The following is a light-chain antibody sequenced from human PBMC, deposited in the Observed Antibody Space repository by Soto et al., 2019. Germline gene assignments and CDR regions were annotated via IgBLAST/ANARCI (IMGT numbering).Light chain of an antibody. J-gene: IGLJ3*02. CDR1: SDSVSTSYY. CDR3: VLYMGSGLWV. CDR2: NTN. V-gene: IGLV8-61*01. Sequence: QAVVTQEPSFSVSPGRTVTLTCGLTSDSVSTSYYPSWYQQTPGQAPRTLIYNTNTRSSGVPDRFSGSILGNKAALTITGAQADDESDYYCVLYMGSGLWVFGGGTKLPS.